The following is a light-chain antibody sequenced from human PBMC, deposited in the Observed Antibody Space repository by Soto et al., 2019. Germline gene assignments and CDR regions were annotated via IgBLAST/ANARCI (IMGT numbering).Light chain of an antibody. CDR3: QQYGNSPIT. J-gene: IGKJ5*01. CDR2: GTS. V-gene: IGKV3-20*01. CDR1: ERIYSAY. Sequence: EVVLTQSPGTLSLSLGERATLSCRASERIYSAYLGWYQQKPGQAPRLLIYGTSSRATGIPDRFSGSGSGTDFTLTISRLEPGDFAVYYCQQYGNSPITFGQGTRLEIK.